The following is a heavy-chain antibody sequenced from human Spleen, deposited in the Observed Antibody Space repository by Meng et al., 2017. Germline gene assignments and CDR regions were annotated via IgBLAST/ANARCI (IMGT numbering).Heavy chain of an antibody. CDR3: ARGAVVTLIFYHALDV. Sequence: GSLRLSCGVSGYPISSSYNWGWIRQPPGKGLEWIGSLYQSGSTYYNPSLKSRVTISVDTSKNQFSLKLSSVTAADTGVYYCARGAVVTLIFYHALDVWGQGTTVTVSS. CDR1: GYPISSSYN. J-gene: IGHJ6*02. D-gene: IGHD2-21*02. CDR2: LYQSGST. V-gene: IGHV4-38-2*01.